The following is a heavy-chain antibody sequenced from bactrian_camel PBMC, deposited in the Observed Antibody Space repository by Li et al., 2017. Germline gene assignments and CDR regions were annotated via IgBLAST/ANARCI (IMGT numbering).Heavy chain of an antibody. V-gene: IGHV3S40*01. Sequence: DVQLVESGGGLVQPGGSLRLSCTASGFTLSTWEMSWVRQAPGKGLEWVSAINGDGDVTLYADSVKGRFTISRDNAKTTLYLQLNSLKTEDTGMYYCAKNQRGGSYYPDYNAWGQGTQVTVS. CDR3: AKNQRGGSYYPDYNA. J-gene: IGHJ6*01. D-gene: IGHD2*01. CDR1: GFTLSTWE. CDR2: INGDGDVT.